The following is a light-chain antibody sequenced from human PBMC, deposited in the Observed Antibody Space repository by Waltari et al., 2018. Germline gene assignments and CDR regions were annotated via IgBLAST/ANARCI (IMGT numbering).Light chain of an antibody. V-gene: IGKV1-39*01. CDR1: QNINTY. Sequence: DMQMKQSPSSLSASVGDRITISCRASQNINTYINWYQQKPGKAPKLLIYAAINLQSGVPARFRGSGSGTDFSLTINSLQPEDSATYYCQQTYSTSLFGQGTKLEIK. J-gene: IGKJ2*01. CDR2: AAI. CDR3: QQTYSTSL.